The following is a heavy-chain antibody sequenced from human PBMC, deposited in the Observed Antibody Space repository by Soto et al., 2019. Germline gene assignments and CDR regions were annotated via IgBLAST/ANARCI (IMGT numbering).Heavy chain of an antibody. CDR2: IYYSGST. CDR3: ARAGPFYDSSGFYYYYGMDV. J-gene: IGHJ6*02. Sequence: ETLSLTCTVSGGSISSGGYYWSWIRQHPGKGLEWIGYIYYSGSTNYNPSLKSRVTISVDTSKNQFSLKLSSVTAADTAVYYCARAGPFYDSSGFYYYYGMDVWGQGTTVTVSS. CDR1: GGSISSGGYY. V-gene: IGHV4-61*08. D-gene: IGHD3-22*01.